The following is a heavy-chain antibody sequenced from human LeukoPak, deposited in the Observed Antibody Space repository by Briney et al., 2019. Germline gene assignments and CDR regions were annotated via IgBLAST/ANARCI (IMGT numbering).Heavy chain of an antibody. D-gene: IGHD2-21*02. Sequence: PGGSLRLSCAASGFTFSNYGMHWVRQAPGKGLEWVAFIHYDGTNAYYADSVKGRFTISGDNSQNTLYLQMNTLRPEDTAVYFCANQNSVTVSYYLDYWGQGTLVTVSS. J-gene: IGHJ4*02. V-gene: IGHV3-30*02. CDR1: GFTFSNYG. CDR2: IHYDGTNA. CDR3: ANQNSVTVSYYLDY.